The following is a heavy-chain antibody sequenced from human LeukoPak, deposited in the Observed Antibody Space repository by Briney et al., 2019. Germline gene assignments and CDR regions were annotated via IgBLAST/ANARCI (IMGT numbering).Heavy chain of an antibody. CDR3: AKDISLEDWYFDL. V-gene: IGHV3-9*01. J-gene: IGHJ2*01. D-gene: IGHD5-24*01. CDR1: GFTFDEYA. Sequence: GRSLRLSCAASGFTFDEYAMHWVRQAPGKGLEWVAGISWNSGSIDYADSVKGRFTISKHNPKNSLYLQMNSLRAEDTALYYCAKDISLEDWYFDLWGRGTLVTVSS. CDR2: ISWNSGSI.